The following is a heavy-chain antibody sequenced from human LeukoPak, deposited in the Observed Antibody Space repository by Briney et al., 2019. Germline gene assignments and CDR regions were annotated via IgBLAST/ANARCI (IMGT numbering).Heavy chain of an antibody. Sequence: ASVKVSCKPSGYTFIDHYLHWVRQAPGQGLESPGWIAPDTGDTNYPQKFQGRVTMSRDTSISTAYMELNRLRSDDTAVYYCARAGHNSNSGGYDFWGLGTLVTVSS. V-gene: IGHV1-2*02. CDR2: IAPDTGDT. J-gene: IGHJ4*02. D-gene: IGHD3-22*01. CDR3: ARAGHNSNSGGYDF. CDR1: GYTFIDHY.